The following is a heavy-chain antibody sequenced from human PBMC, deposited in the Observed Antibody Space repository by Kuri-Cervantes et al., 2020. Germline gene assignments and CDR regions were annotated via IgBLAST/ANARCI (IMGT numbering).Heavy chain of an antibody. J-gene: IGHJ4*02. CDR1: GYTFTSYG. Sequence: ASVKVSCKASGYTFTSYGISWVRQAPGQGLEWMGWISAYNGNTNYAQKLQGRVTMTTDTSTSTAYMELRSLRSDDTAVYYCARDEPHYYDSRGYYFDWGQGTLVTVSS. D-gene: IGHD3-22*01. V-gene: IGHV1-18*01. CDR2: ISAYNGNT. CDR3: ARDEPHYYDSRGYYFD.